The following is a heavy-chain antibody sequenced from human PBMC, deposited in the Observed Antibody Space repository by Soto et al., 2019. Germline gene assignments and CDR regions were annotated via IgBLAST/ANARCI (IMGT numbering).Heavy chain of an antibody. Sequence: SETLSLTCTVSGGSISSYYWSWIRQPPGKGLEWIGYIYYSGSTNYNPSLKSRVTISVDTSKNQFSLKLSSVAAADTAVYYCARGDCSSTSCYFGYWGQGTLVTVSS. D-gene: IGHD2-2*01. V-gene: IGHV4-59*01. CDR3: ARGDCSSTSCYFGY. CDR1: GGSISSYY. J-gene: IGHJ4*02. CDR2: IYYSGST.